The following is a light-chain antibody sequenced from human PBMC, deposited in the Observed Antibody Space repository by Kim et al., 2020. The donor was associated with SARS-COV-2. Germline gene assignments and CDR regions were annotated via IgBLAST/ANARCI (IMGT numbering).Light chain of an antibody. V-gene: IGKV1-17*01. J-gene: IGKJ1*01. CDR1: QAIRND. Sequence: APVGDRATRTCRASQAIRNDLGWYQQKPGKAPRCLIYGASILPNGVPSRFSGSGSGTEFTLTITSLQPEDFATYFCVQQSGHPRTFGQGTKVDIK. CDR3: VQQSGHPRT. CDR2: GAS.